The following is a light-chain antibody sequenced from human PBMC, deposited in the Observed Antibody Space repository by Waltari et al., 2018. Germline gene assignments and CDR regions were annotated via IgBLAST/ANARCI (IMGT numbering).Light chain of an antibody. CDR1: QSLLLSNGYNY. V-gene: IGKV2-28*01. J-gene: IGKJ4*01. Sequence: DIVMTQSPLSLPVTPGEPASIFCRSSQSLLLSNGYNYLTWYLKKPGQSPQLLIYLGSNRAAGVPDRFSGSGSGTDFTLKISRVEADDVGVYYCMQALQTPLTFGGGTKVEI. CDR2: LGS. CDR3: MQALQTPLT.